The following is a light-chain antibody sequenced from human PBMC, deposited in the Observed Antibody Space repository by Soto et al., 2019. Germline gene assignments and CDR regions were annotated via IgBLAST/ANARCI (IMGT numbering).Light chain of an antibody. Sequence: EIVLTQSPVSLSLSPGERATLSCRASQTINSNFLAWFQQKPGLAPRLLIYGASRRASGIPDRFSGSVSGTDFALTISRLEPEYFAVYFCQQYGRSPFTFGQGTKLQIK. J-gene: IGKJ2*01. CDR1: QTINSNF. CDR3: QQYGRSPFT. V-gene: IGKV3-20*01. CDR2: GAS.